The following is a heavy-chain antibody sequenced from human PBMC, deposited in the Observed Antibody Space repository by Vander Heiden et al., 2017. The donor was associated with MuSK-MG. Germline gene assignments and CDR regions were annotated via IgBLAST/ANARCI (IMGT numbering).Heavy chain of an antibody. CDR1: GYSFTSYW. J-gene: IGHJ6*02. Sequence: VQLVQSGAEVKKPGESLKISCKGSGYSFTSYWIGWVRQMPGQGLEWMGIIYPGDSDTRYSPSFQGQVTISADKSISTAYLQWSSLKASDTAMYYCARYSSSWYGIYYYYGMDVWGQGTTVTVSS. V-gene: IGHV5-51*01. CDR3: ARYSSSWYGIYYYYGMDV. CDR2: IYPGDSDT. D-gene: IGHD6-13*01.